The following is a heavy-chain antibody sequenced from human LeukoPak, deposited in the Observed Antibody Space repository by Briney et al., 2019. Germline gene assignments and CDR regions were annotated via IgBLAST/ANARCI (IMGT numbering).Heavy chain of an antibody. J-gene: IGHJ5*02. D-gene: IGHD2-15*01. CDR1: GFTVSSNY. CDR3: ARDRDQGIVVVVAALSNCFDP. CDR2: IYSGGST. Sequence: GSLRLSCAASGFTVSSNYMSWVRQAPGKGLEWVSVIYSGGSTYCADSVKGRFTISRDNSKNTLYLQMNNLRAEDTAVHYCARDRDQGIVVVVAALSNCFDPWGQGTLVTVSS. V-gene: IGHV3-66*01.